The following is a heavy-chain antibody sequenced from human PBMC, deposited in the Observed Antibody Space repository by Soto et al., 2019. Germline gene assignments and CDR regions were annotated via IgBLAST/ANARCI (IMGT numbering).Heavy chain of an antibody. CDR1: GFTFRSEA. Sequence: PGGSLRLSCAASGFTFRSEAIIWVPQAPGQGREWVSVMSGSGGSPYYADAVKGLFTISGDNSQTTRYLQMNSLSAADTAVYYCAKPNIAGRAYYFAYWGQGP. D-gene: IGHD3-10*01. CDR3: AKPNIAGRAYYFAY. V-gene: IGHV3-23*01. CDR2: MSGSGGSP. J-gene: IGHJ4*02.